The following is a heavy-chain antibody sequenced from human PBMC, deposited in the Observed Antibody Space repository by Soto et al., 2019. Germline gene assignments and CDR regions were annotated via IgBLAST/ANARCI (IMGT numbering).Heavy chain of an antibody. D-gene: IGHD6-19*01. J-gene: IGHJ6*02. V-gene: IGHV3-23*01. CDR3: AKDQRYSSGWYSNDGMDV. Sequence: GGSLRLSCAASGFSISSYAMSWVRQAPGKGLEWVSAISGSGGSTYYADSVKGRFTISRDNSKNTLYLQMNSLRAEDTAVYYCAKDQRYSSGWYSNDGMDVWGQGTTVTVSS. CDR2: ISGSGGST. CDR1: GFSISSYA.